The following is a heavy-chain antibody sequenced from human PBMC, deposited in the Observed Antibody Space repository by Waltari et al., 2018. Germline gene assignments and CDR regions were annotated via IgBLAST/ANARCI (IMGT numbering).Heavy chain of an antibody. CDR1: GGSTSSYY. V-gene: IGHV4-59*01. CDR3: AGADPLHWYFDL. CDR2: IYYSGST. Sequence: QVQLQESGPGLVKPSETLSLTCTVSGGSTSSYYWSWIRQPPGKGLEWIGYIYYSGSTNYNPSLKSRVTISVDTSKNQFSLKLSSVTAADTAVYYCAGADPLHWYFDLWGRGTLVTVSS. J-gene: IGHJ2*01.